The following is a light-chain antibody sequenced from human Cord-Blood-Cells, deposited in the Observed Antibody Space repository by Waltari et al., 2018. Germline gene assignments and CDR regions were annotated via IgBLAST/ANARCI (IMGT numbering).Light chain of an antibody. CDR3: CSYAGSSTFYV. Sequence: QSALTQPAPVSGSPGQSITISCTGTSSDVGSYNLVSWYQQHPGKAPKLMIYEGSKRPSGVSNRLSGSKSGNTASLTISGLQAEDEADYYCCSYAGSSTFYVFGTGTKVTVL. CDR1: SSDVGSYNL. V-gene: IGLV2-23*01. J-gene: IGLJ1*01. CDR2: EGS.